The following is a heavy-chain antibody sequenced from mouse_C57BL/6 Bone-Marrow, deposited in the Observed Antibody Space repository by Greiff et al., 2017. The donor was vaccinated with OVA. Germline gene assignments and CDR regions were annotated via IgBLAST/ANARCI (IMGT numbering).Heavy chain of an antibody. V-gene: IGHV1-55*01. J-gene: IGHJ2*01. D-gene: IGHD1-1*01. CDR3: AYYGSSPYYFDY. CDR1: GYTFTSYW. CDR2: IYPGSGST. Sequence: QVQLKQPGAELVKPGASVKMSCKASGYTFTSYWITWVKQRPGQGLEWIGDIYPGSGSTNYNEKFKSKATLTVDTSSSTAYMQLSSLTSEDSAVYYCAYYGSSPYYFDYWGQGTTLTVSS.